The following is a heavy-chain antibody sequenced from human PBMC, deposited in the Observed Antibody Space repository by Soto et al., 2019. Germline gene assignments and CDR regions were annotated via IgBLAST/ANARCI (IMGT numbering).Heavy chain of an antibody. V-gene: IGHV3-33*01. J-gene: IGHJ6*02. D-gene: IGHD2-15*01. CDR1: GFTFSSYG. Sequence: PGGSLRLSCAASGFTFSSYGMHWVRQAPGKGLEWVAVIWYDGSKKYYADSVKGRFTISRDNSKNTLYLQMNSLRAEDTAVYYCASVNTVAKAALGYYYYGMDVWGQGTTVTVSS. CDR2: IWYDGSKK. CDR3: ASVNTVAKAALGYYYYGMDV.